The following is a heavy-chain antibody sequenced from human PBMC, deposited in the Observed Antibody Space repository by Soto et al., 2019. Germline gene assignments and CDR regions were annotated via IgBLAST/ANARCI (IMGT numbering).Heavy chain of an antibody. CDR1: GFTFSSSW. V-gene: IGHV3-74*01. J-gene: IGHJ4*02. Sequence: LRLSCAASGFTFSSSWMHWVRQAPGKGLVWVSHINSDGTDTNYADSVKGRFTISRDNAKNTVYLQMNSLRAEDTAVYYCARDWSYALNYWGQGSLVTVSS. D-gene: IGHD3-16*01. CDR2: INSDGTDT. CDR3: ARDWSYALNY.